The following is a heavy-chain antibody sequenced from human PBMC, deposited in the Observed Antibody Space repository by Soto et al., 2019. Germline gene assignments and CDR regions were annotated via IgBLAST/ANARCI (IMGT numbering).Heavy chain of an antibody. Sequence: GESLKISCRLSGYSFTSYWMVCVREKPGKGLEWMGIIYPGDSDTRYSPSFQGQVTISADNSKNTLYLQMNSLRAEDTAVYYCARDWGYDFWSGPRYGMEVWGQGTTVTVSS. CDR3: ARDWGYDFWSGPRYGMEV. CDR1: GYSFTSYW. J-gene: IGHJ6*02. V-gene: IGHV5-51*01. CDR2: IYPGDSDT. D-gene: IGHD3-3*01.